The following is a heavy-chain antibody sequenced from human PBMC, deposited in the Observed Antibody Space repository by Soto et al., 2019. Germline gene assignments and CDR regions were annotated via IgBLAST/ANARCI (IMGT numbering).Heavy chain of an antibody. CDR1: GGSISSYY. V-gene: IGHV4-59*01. CDR3: ARAFGFGPYYMDV. J-gene: IGHJ6*03. D-gene: IGHD3-10*01. Sequence: QVQLQESGPGLVKPSETLSLTCTVSGGSISSYYWSWIRQPPGKGLEWIGYIYYSGSTNYNPSLKSRVTISVDTSKNQFSLKLSSVTAADTAVYYCARAFGFGPYYMDVWGKGTTVTVSS. CDR2: IYYSGST.